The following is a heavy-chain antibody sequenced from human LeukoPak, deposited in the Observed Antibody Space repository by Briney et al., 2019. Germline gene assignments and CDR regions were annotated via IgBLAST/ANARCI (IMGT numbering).Heavy chain of an antibody. D-gene: IGHD3-22*01. CDR2: FDPEDDET. CDR3: AITTNYYDSSGYHYGWFDP. CDR1: GYTLSELS. J-gene: IGHJ5*02. V-gene: IGHV1-24*01. Sequence: ASVKVSCKVSGYTLSELSLHWVRQAPGKGLEWLGGFDPEDDETIYAQNFQGRVTMTEDTSTDTAYMELSSLRSGDTALYYCAITTNYYDSSGYHYGWFDPWGQGTLVTVSS.